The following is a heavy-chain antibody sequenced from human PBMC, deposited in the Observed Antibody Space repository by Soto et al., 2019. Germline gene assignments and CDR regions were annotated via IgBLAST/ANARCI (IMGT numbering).Heavy chain of an antibody. D-gene: IGHD3-9*01. V-gene: IGHV1-46*03. CDR2: IYPGGVNI. CDR3: ARDQSWHALVCWSAP. CDR1: GYSFTSHY. J-gene: IGHJ5*02. Sequence: QVQLVQSGAEVKKPGASVKVSCKAIGYSFTSHYMHWVRQAPGQGLEWMGTIYPGGVNIGYAQKFKGKATMTKAPSTSKVSMELTSLTSEDPAVYYCARDQSWHALVCWSAPWGQGTLVTVPS.